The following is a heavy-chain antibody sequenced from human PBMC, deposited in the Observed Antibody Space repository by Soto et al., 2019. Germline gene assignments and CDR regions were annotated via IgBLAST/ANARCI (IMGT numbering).Heavy chain of an antibody. D-gene: IGHD3-16*01. CDR2: ISAYNGNT. CDR1: GYTFTSYG. V-gene: IGHV1-18*01. CDR3: ARGGATPGSMDWFDP. Sequence: EASVKVSCKASGYTFTSYGISWVRQAPGQGLEWMGWISAYNGNTNYAQKLQGRVTMTTDTSTSTAYMELRSLRSDDTAVYYCARGGATPGSMDWFDPWGQGTLVTVSS. J-gene: IGHJ5*02.